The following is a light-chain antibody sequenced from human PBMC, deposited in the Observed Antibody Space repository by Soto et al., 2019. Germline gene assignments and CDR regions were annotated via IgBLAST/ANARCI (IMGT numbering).Light chain of an antibody. V-gene: IGKV3-11*01. CDR2: DAS. CDR1: QSVSSY. CDR3: QQRSNWPRT. Sequence: EIVLKQSPATLSLSPGERATLSCRASQSVSSYLAWYQQKPGQAPRLLIYDASNRATGIPARFSGSGSGTDFTLTISSLEPEDFAVYYCQQRSNWPRTFGQVTKVDIK. J-gene: IGKJ1*01.